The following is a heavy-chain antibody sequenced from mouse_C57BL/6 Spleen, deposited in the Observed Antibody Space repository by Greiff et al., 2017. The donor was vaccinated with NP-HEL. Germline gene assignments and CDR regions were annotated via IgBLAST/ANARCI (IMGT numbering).Heavy chain of an antibody. CDR3: ARGVYGNYDY. J-gene: IGHJ2*01. D-gene: IGHD2-1*01. Sequence: EVKLMESGHELVKPGASVKISCKASGYSFTDYNMNWVKQSNGKSLEWIGVINPNYGTTSYNQKFKGKATLTVDQSSSTAYMQLNSLTSEDSAVYYCARGVYGNYDYWGQGTTLTVSS. CDR1: GYSFTDYN. CDR2: INPNYGTT. V-gene: IGHV1-39*01.